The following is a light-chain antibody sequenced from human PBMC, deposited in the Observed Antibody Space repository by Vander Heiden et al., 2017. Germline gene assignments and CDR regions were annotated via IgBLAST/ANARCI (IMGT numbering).Light chain of an antibody. CDR2: RNN. Sequence: QSVLTQPPSASGTPGQRVTISCSGSSPNIGSNYVYWYQQLPGTAPKLLIYRNNQRPSGVPDRFSGSKSGTSASLAISGLRSEDEADYYCAAWDDSLSVLYVFGTGTKVKVL. CDR3: AAWDDSLSVLYV. CDR1: SPNIGSNY. J-gene: IGLJ1*01. V-gene: IGLV1-47*01.